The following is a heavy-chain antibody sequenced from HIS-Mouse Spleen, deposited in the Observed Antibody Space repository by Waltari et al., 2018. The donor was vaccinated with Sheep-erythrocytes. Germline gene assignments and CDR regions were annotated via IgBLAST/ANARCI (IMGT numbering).Heavy chain of an antibody. J-gene: IGHJ3*02. CDR3: ARRTYYDFWSGYYTDAFDI. Sequence: EVQLVQSGAEVKKPGESRKISCKGSGYSFTSYWIGWGRQMPGKGLEWMGIIYPGDSDTRYSPSFQGQVTISADKSISTAYLQWSSLKASDTAMYYCARRTYYDFWSGYYTDAFDIWGQGTMVTVSS. V-gene: IGHV5-51*03. D-gene: IGHD3-3*01. CDR1: GYSFTSYW. CDR2: IYPGDSDT.